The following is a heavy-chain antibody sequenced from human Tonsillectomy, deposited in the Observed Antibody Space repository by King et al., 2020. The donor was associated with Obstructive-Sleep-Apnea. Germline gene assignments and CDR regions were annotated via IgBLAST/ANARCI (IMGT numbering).Heavy chain of an antibody. D-gene: IGHD3-9*01. V-gene: IGHV4-30-2*01. CDR1: GGSISSGGYS. Sequence: LQLQESGSGLVKPSQTLSLTCAVSGGSISSGGYSWSWIRQPPGKGLEWIGYIYHSGSTYYNPSLKSRVTISVDRSKNQFSLKLSSVTAADTAVYYCASSGGDILTGPTNYYYYYGMDVWGQGTTVTVSS. J-gene: IGHJ6*02. CDR3: ASSGGDILTGPTNYYYYYGMDV. CDR2: IYHSGST.